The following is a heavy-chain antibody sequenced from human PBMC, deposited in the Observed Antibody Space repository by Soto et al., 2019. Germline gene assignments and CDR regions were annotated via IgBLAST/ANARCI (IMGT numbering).Heavy chain of an antibody. CDR1: GYTFTSYV. D-gene: IGHD2-2*01. CDR2: ISAYNGNT. J-gene: IGHJ6*02. V-gene: IGHV1-18*04. CDR3: ARDGRVGGSSPSCWESYGMDV. Sequence: SVKGSCKAAGYTFTSYVISWLRQAPGQELEWMGWISAYNGNTNYAQKLQGRVTMTTDTSTSTAYMELRSLRSDDTAVYYCARDGRVGGSSPSCWESYGMDVWGQGTTVTVSS.